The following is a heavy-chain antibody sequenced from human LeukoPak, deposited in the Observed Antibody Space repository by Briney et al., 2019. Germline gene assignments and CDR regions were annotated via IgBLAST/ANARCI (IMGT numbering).Heavy chain of an antibody. CDR1: GFTFSSYA. V-gene: IGHV3-23*01. CDR3: AKDVHASSGYYLDY. CDR2: ISGSGGST. D-gene: IGHD3-22*01. J-gene: IGHJ4*02. Sequence: GGSLRLSCAASGFTFSSYAMSWVRQAPGKGLEWVSAISGSGGSTYYADSVKGRFTNSRDNSKNTLYLQMNSLRAEDTAIYYCAKDVHASSGYYLDYWGQGTLVTVSS.